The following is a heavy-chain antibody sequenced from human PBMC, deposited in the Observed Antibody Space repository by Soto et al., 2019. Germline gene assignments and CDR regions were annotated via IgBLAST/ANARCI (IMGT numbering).Heavy chain of an antibody. J-gene: IGHJ4*02. D-gene: IGHD6-19*01. Sequence: QVQLVQSGAEVKKPGASVKVSCKASGYTFTSYGISLVRQAPGEGLEWMGWISAYNCNTNYAQKLQGRVTMTTDTSTSTAYMELRRLRTDDTDVYYGARAVAGPLFSDYWGQGTLVTVSS. CDR1: GYTFTSYG. V-gene: IGHV1-18*01. CDR2: ISAYNCNT. CDR3: ARAVAGPLFSDY.